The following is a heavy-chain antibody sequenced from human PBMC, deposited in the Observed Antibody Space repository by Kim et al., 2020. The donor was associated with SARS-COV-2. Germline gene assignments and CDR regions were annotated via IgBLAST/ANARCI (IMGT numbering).Heavy chain of an antibody. Sequence: SVKVSCKASGGTFSSYAISWVRQAPGQGLEWMGGIIPIFGTANYAQKFQGRVTITADESTSTAYMELSSLRSEDTAVYYCASDGIAVAVVGDNWFDPWGQGTLVTVSS. CDR2: IIPIFGTA. D-gene: IGHD6-19*01. V-gene: IGHV1-69*13. CDR1: GGTFSSYA. J-gene: IGHJ5*02. CDR3: ASDGIAVAVVGDNWFDP.